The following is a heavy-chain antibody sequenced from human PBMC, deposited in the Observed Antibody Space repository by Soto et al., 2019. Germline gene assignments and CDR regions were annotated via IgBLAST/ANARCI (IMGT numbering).Heavy chain of an antibody. V-gene: IGHV4-30-4*01. CDR1: GGSISSGDYY. Sequence: QVQLQESGPGLVKPSQTLSLTCTVSGGSISSGDYYWSWIRQPPGKGLEWIGYIYYSGSTYYNPPLTSRXXRXVXXSKNQFSLTLSSVTAADTAVYYCARGAGAPNWFDPWGQGTLVTVSS. D-gene: IGHD1-26*01. CDR3: ARGAGAPNWFDP. J-gene: IGHJ5*02. CDR2: IYYSGST.